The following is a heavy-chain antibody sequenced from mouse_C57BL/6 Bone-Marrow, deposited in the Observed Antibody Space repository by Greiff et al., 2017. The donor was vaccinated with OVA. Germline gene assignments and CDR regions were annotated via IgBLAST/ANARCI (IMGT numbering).Heavy chain of an antibody. V-gene: IGHV1-69*01. J-gene: IGHJ4*01. Sequence: QVQLQQPGAELVMPGASVKLSCKASGYTFTSYWMHWVKQRPGQGLEWIGELDPSDSYTNYNQKFKGKSTLTVDKSSSTAYMQLSSLTSEDSAVYYCARSGTTVVAQYYYAMDYWGQGTSVTVSS. CDR2: LDPSDSYT. CDR3: ARSGTTVVAQYYYAMDY. D-gene: IGHD1-1*01. CDR1: GYTFTSYW.